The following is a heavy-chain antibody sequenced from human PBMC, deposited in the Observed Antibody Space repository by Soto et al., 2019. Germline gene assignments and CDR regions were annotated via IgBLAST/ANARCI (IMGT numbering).Heavy chain of an antibody. CDR2: VYNSGST. J-gene: IGHJ4*02. D-gene: IGHD1-1*01. CDR1: GGSISSNY. CDR3: ARYRREAVAGYTLDN. V-gene: IGHV4-59*01. Sequence: SETLSLTCTVSGGSISSNYWTWIRQPPGKGLEWIGYVYNSGSTNYNPSLKSRVTISEDTSKSQFSLKANSMTAADTAVYYCARYRREAVAGYTLDNWGQGILVTVSS.